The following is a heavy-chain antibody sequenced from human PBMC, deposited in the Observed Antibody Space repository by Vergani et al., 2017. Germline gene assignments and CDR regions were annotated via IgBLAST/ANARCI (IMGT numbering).Heavy chain of an antibody. V-gene: IGHV4-61*02. Sequence: QVQLQESGPGLVKPSQTLSLTCTVSGGSISSGSYYWSWIRQPAGKGLEWIGRIYTSGSTNYNPSLKSRVTISVDTSKNQFSLKLSSVTAADTAVYYCARAPSYYDFWSEDDWGQGTLVTVSS. CDR1: GGSISSGSYY. D-gene: IGHD3-3*01. CDR3: ARAPSYYDFWSEDD. J-gene: IGHJ4*02. CDR2: IYTSGST.